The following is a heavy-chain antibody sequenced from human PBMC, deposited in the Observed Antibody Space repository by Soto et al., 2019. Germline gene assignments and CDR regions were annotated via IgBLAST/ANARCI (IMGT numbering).Heavy chain of an antibody. D-gene: IGHD3-9*01. Sequence: QVRLQESGPGLVTPSGTLSLTSTVSGASISSGFWWSWVRQSPGKGLEWIGEIYHNGNTNYKPSLPSRVTLSVDQSKCQFSMSVTSVTAADTAVYYCARSRPDILTGYIIDTFDIWGQGTVVNVSS. J-gene: IGHJ3*02. CDR2: IYHNGNT. CDR3: ARSRPDILTGYIIDTFDI. CDR1: GASISSGFW. V-gene: IGHV4-4*02.